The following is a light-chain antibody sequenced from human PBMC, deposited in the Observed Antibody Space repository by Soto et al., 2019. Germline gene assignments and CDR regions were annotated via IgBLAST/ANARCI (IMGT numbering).Light chain of an antibody. CDR3: QQCNSYPPT. J-gene: IGKJ1*01. Sequence: DIQMTQSPSTLSASVGDRVTITCRASQSISSWLAWYQQKPGKAPKVLIYKASNLQSGVPARFRGGGSGPDFTLTIRSLQPDDFATYYCQQCNSYPPTFGQGTTVDIK. CDR2: KAS. CDR1: QSISSW. V-gene: IGKV1-5*03.